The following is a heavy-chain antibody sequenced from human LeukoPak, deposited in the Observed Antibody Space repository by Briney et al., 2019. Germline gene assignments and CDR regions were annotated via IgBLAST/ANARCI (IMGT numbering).Heavy chain of an antibody. CDR1: RFTFSTYW. CDR2: VSPNGETA. CDR3: AKDLGWIQFGY. J-gene: IGHJ4*02. V-gene: IGHV3-23*01. Sequence: GGSLRLSCAASRFTFSTYWMSWVRQPPGKGLEWVSGVSPNGETAYYADSVKGRFTISRDNSKNTVYLQVRSLRAEDTAVYYCAKDLGWIQFGYWGQGALVTVSS. D-gene: IGHD5-18*01.